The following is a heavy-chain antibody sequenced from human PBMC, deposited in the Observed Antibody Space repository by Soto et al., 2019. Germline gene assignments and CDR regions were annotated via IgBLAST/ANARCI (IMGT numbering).Heavy chain of an antibody. CDR3: ATSRISIAVAGETEYYFDY. CDR2: INPNSGDT. J-gene: IGHJ4*02. D-gene: IGHD6-19*01. V-gene: IGHV1-2*04. Sequence: ASVKVSCKASGYIFTGYYMHWVRQAPGQGLEWMGWINPNSGDTNYTQNFQGWVTMSRDTSISTAYMELSRLRSDDTAVYYCATSRISIAVAGETEYYFDYWGQGTPVTVSS. CDR1: GYIFTGYY.